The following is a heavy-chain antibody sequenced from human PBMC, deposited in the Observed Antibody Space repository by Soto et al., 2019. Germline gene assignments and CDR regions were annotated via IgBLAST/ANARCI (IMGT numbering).Heavy chain of an antibody. J-gene: IGHJ5*02. CDR2: IYYSGST. V-gene: IGHV4-31*03. D-gene: IGHD3-10*01. Sequence: PSETLSLTCTVSGGSISSGGYYWSWISQHPGKGLEWIGYIYYSGSTYYNPSLKSRVTISVDTSKNQFSLKLTPVTAADTATYYCARELKGYSYGPGWFDPWGQGALVTVSS. CDR1: GGSISSGGYY. CDR3: ARELKGYSYGPGWFDP.